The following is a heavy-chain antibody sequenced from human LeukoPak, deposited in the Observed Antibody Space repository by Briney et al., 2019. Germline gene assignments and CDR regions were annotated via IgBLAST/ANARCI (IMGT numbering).Heavy chain of an antibody. V-gene: IGHV1-2*02. CDR1: GYTFTGYY. CDR3: ARLGSSGWSPDYYFDY. D-gene: IGHD6-19*01. Sequence: ASVKVSCKASGYTFTGYYVHWVRQAPGQGLEWMGWINPNSGGTNYAQKFQGRVTMTRDTSISTAYMELSRLRSDDTAVYYCARLGSSGWSPDYYFDYWGQGTLVTVSS. CDR2: INPNSGGT. J-gene: IGHJ4*02.